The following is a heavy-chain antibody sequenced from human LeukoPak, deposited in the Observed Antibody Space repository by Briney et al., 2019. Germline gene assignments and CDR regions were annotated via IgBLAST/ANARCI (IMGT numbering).Heavy chain of an antibody. Sequence: GGSLRLSCAASGFTFDKYTMHWVRQPPGKGLEWVSLISWDGRSPYYADSVRGRFTISRDNSKNSLYLQMNGLKTEDTALYYCTKETAFYYSSGSSFYMGIWGKGTPVTVSS. CDR1: GFTFDKYT. CDR2: ISWDGRSP. D-gene: IGHD3-10*01. J-gene: IGHJ6*03. V-gene: IGHV3-43*01. CDR3: TKETAFYYSSGSSFYMGI.